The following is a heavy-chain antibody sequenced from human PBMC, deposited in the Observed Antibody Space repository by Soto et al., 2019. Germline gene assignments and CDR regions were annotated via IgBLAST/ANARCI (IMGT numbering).Heavy chain of an antibody. J-gene: IGHJ4*02. V-gene: IGHV4-39*01. CDR3: ARHLGEAYFDY. CDR2: IYYSGST. CDR1: GDSISSSTYF. Sequence: QLQLQESGPGLVKPSETLSLTCTVSGDSISSSTYFWGWVRQPPGKGLEWIGSIYYSGSTYYNPSLKRXXTXSXVTSKNHFSLKLSSVTAADTAVYYCARHLGEAYFDYWGQGTLVTVSS.